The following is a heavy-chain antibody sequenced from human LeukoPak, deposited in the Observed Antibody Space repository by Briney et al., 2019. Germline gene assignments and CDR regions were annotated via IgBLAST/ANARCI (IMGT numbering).Heavy chain of an antibody. D-gene: IGHD6-25*01. CDR3: ARAARYFDY. CDR2: INSDGSST. J-gene: IGHJ4*02. V-gene: IGHV3-74*01. Sequence: WGSLTLFCAASGFSFSNYAVSWVCQAPGKGLEWVSRINSDGSSTSYADSVKGRFTISRDNAKNTLYLQMNSLRAEDTAVYYCARAARYFDYWGQGTLFTVSS. CDR1: GFSFSNYA.